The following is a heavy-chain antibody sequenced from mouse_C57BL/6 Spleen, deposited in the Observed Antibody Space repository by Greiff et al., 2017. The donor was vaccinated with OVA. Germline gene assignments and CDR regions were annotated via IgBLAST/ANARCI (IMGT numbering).Heavy chain of an antibody. CDR2: ISSGSSTI. V-gene: IGHV5-17*01. D-gene: IGHD2-5*01. Sequence: EVKLVESGGGLVKPGGSLKLSCAASGFTFSDYGMHWVRQAPEKGLEWVAYISSGSSTIYYADTVKGRFTISRDNAKNTLFLQMTSLRSEDTAMYYCARGDYSNPIYYAMDYWGQGTSVTVSS. CDR3: ARGDYSNPIYYAMDY. J-gene: IGHJ4*01. CDR1: GFTFSDYG.